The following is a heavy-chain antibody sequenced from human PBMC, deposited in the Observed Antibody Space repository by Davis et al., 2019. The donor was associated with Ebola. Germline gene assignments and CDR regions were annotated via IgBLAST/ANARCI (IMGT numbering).Heavy chain of an antibody. V-gene: IGHV3-23*01. CDR3: ARGLGPSYFDY. CDR2: ISGSGGST. D-gene: IGHD3-16*01. J-gene: IGHJ4*02. Sequence: GESLKIPCTDSVITFSSYAMTWVRQAPGKGLEWVSAISGSGGSTYYADSVKGRFTISRDNSKNTLYLQMGSLRAEDMAVYYCARGLGPSYFDYWGQGTLVTVSS. CDR1: VITFSSYA.